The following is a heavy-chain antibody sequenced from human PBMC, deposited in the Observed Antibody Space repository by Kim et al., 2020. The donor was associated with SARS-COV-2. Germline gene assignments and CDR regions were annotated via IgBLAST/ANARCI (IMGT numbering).Heavy chain of an antibody. CDR2: ITGRGTTM. V-gene: IGHV3-11*01. CDR1: GFTFSDYF. J-gene: IGHJ4*02. D-gene: IGHD3-3*01. Sequence: GGSLRLSCAASGFTFSDYFLAWIRQAPGKGLEWVSHITGRGTTMYYVDSVRGRFTISRDNAKNSLYLQMNSLRAEDTAVYYCARGGRGVSPDLWSGPGHFDYWGQGTVVTVSS. CDR3: ARGGRGVSPDLWSGPGHFDY.